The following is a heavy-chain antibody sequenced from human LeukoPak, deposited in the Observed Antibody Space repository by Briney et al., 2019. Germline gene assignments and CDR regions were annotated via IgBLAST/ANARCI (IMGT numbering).Heavy chain of an antibody. D-gene: IGHD1-14*01. CDR2: ISYDGSNK. J-gene: IGHJ3*02. V-gene: IGHV3-30-3*01. CDR3: ARDRDHNIDAFDI. CDR1: GFTFSSYA. Sequence: PGRSLRLSCAASGFTFSSYAMHWVRQAPGKGLEWVAVISYDGSNKYYADSVKGRFTISRDNSKNTLYLQMNSLSAEDTAVYFCARDRDHNIDAFDIWGQGTMVTVSS.